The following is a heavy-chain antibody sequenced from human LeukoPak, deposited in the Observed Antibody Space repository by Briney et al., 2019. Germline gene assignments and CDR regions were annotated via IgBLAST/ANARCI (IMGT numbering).Heavy chain of an antibody. D-gene: IGHD3-22*01. CDR2: IYYSGST. CDR1: GGSISSYY. Sequence: SETLSLTCTASGGSISSYYWSWIRQPPGKGLEWIGYIYYSGSTNYNPSLKSRVTISVDTSKNQFSLKLSSVTAADTAVYYCARDGDYYDRKFDYWGHGTLVTVSS. CDR3: ARDGDYYDRKFDY. V-gene: IGHV4-59*01. J-gene: IGHJ4*01.